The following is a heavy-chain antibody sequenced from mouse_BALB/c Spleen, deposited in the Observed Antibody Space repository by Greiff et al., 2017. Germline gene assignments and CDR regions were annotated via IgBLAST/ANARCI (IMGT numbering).Heavy chain of an antibody. CDR3: ARGVITAWFAY. J-gene: IGHJ3*01. Sequence: VQLQQSGAELMKPGASVKISCKATGYTFSSYWIEWVKQRPGHGLEWIGEILPGSGSTNYNEKFKGKATFTADTSSNTAYMQLSSLTSEDSAVYYCARGVITAWFAYWGQGTLVTVSA. D-gene: IGHD2-4*01. V-gene: IGHV1-9*01. CDR2: ILPGSGST. CDR1: GYTFSSYW.